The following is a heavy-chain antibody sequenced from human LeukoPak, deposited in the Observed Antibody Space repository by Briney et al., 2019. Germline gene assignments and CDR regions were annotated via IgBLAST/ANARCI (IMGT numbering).Heavy chain of an antibody. CDR2: IGAYNGNT. CDR3: ARDRCSSTSCYFYYYGMDV. CDR1: GYTFTSYG. Sequence: ASVKVSCKASGYTFTSYGISWVRQAPGQGLEGMGWIGAYNGNTNYTQKLQGRVTITTDTSTSTAYMELRSLRSDDTAVYYCARDRCSSTSCYFYYYGMDVWGKGTTVTVSS. V-gene: IGHV1-18*04. D-gene: IGHD2-2*01. J-gene: IGHJ6*04.